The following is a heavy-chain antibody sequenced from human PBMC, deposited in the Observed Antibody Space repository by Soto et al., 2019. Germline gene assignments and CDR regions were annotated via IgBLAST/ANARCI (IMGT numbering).Heavy chain of an antibody. CDR1: GFTFSSYA. Sequence: EVQLVESGGGLVQPGGSLRLSCSASGFTFSSYAMHWVRQAPGKGLEYVSAISSNGGSTYYADSVKGRFTISRDNSKNTLYLQMSSLRAEDTAVYYCVKGGGSTDYGDYGPDPGYYYGMDVWGQGTTVTVSS. CDR3: VKGGGSTDYGDYGPDPGYYYGMDV. V-gene: IGHV3-64D*06. J-gene: IGHJ6*02. D-gene: IGHD4-17*01. CDR2: ISSNGGST.